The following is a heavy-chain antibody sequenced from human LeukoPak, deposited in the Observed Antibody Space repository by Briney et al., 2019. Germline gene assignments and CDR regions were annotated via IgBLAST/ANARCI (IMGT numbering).Heavy chain of an antibody. D-gene: IGHD7-27*01. CDR1: GGTFSSYA. V-gene: IGHV1-69*05. J-gene: IGHJ4*02. CDR2: IIPIFGTA. CDR3: ARVRNWDTSYFDY. Sequence: SVKVSCKASGGTFSSYAISWVRQAPGQGLEWMGGIIPIFGTANYAQKLQGRVTMTTDTSTSTAYMELRSLRSDDTAVYYCARVRNWDTSYFDYWGQGTLVTVSS.